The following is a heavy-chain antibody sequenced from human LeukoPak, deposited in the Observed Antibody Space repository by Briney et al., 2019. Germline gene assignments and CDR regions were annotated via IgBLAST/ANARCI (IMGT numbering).Heavy chain of an antibody. CDR1: GYRFTSYW. CDR2: IYPGGSDT. CDR3: ARVPPRGKGAFDI. J-gene: IGHJ3*02. V-gene: IGHV5-51*01. Sequence: GESLKISCKGSGYRFTSYWIGWVRQMPGKGLEWMGIIYPGGSDTRYSPSFQGQVTSSAGKSISTAYLQWSSLKASGTAMYYCARVPPRGKGAFDIWGQGTMVTVSS.